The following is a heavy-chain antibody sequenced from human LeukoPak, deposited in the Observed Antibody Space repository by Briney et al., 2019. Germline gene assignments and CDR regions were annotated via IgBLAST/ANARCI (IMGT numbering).Heavy chain of an antibody. Sequence: SETLSLTCTVSGGSISSGGYYWSWIRQHPGKGLEWIGYIYYSGSTYYNPSLKSRVNISVDTSKNQFSLKLSSETAADTAVYYCATRTNEGYAYFDYWGQGTLVTVSS. V-gene: IGHV4-31*03. CDR3: ATRTNEGYAYFDY. CDR1: GGSISSGGYY. CDR2: IYYSGST. D-gene: IGHD1-1*01. J-gene: IGHJ4*02.